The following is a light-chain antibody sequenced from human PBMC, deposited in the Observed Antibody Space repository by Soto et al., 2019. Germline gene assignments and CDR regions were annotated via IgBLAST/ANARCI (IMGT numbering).Light chain of an antibody. V-gene: IGLV1-40*01. J-gene: IGLJ3*02. CDR1: SSNIGAGYD. CDR3: QSYDSSLSGWV. Sequence: QSVLTQPPSVSGAPGQRVTISCTGSSSNIGAGYDVHWYQQLPGTAPKLLIYGNSNRPSGVPVRFSGSKSCTSASLAITGLQDEDEADYYGQSYDSSLSGWVFGEGTKLTVL. CDR2: GNS.